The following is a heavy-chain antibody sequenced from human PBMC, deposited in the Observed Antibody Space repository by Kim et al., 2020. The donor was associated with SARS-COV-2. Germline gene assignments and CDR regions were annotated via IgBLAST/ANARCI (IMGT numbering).Heavy chain of an antibody. D-gene: IGHD6-6*01. J-gene: IGHJ4*02. Sequence: GGSLRLSCAASGFILGSYAMSWVRQAPGKGLEWVSTIRASGGGTYYADSVKRRFSISRDDYKDMLHLQMKTLRAEDTAVYYCAKDPSSSSPLYFDYWGQGILVTVSS. V-gene: IGHV3-23*01. CDR3: AKDPSSSSPLYFDY. CDR1: GFILGSYA. CDR2: IRASGGGT.